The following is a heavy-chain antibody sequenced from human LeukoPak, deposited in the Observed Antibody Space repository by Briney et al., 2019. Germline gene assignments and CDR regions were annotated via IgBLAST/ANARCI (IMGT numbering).Heavy chain of an antibody. CDR3: ARDCGSGLFDP. V-gene: IGHV3-7*01. CDR2: IKQDGREK. D-gene: IGHD3-10*01. CDR1: GFTFRDYW. Sequence: GGSLRLSCEVSGFTFRDYWMSWVRQAPGKGLEWVAGIKQDGREKNYLDSVKGRFTISRDNAKNSLFLELTSLRAEDTALYYCARDCGSGLFDPWGQGALVTVSS. J-gene: IGHJ5*02.